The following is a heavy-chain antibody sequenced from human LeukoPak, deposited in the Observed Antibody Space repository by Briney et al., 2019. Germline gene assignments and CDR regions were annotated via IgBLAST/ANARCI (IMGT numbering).Heavy chain of an antibody. Sequence: SETLSLTCTVYGGAISNYYWNWIRQPPGKGLEWIGYIYYSGTTKYNPSLQSRVTISVDTTKNQFSLKLTSVTAADTAVYYTASNRNRIIDTFDMWGQGTMVTVSS. CDR3: ASNRNRIIDTFDM. CDR1: GGAISNYY. CDR2: IYYSGTT. D-gene: IGHD1-14*01. J-gene: IGHJ3*02. V-gene: IGHV4-59*08.